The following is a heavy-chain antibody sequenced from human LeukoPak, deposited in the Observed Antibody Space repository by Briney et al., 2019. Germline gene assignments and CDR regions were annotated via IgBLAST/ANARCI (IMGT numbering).Heavy chain of an antibody. J-gene: IGHJ4*02. Sequence: SETLSLTCTVSGGSINNYHWSWIRQPPGKGLEWIGYIYYTGSTNYNPSLKSRVTILVDTSKNQFSLNLSSVTAVDTAVYYCARERDSSGFFDYWGQGTLVTVSS. D-gene: IGHD3-22*01. CDR1: GGSINNYH. V-gene: IGHV4-59*01. CDR2: IYYTGST. CDR3: ARERDSSGFFDY.